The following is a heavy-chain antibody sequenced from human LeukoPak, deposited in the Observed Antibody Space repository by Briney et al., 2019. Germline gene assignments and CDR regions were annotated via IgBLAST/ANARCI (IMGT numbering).Heavy chain of an antibody. CDR3: SRESNPRGGHDAIDF. D-gene: IGHD3-10*01. CDR2: IKGDESKK. J-gene: IGHJ4*01. Sequence: HTAGYLRLSCAVSGFTFSGYWMTWVPQAPGKGLGWVANIKGDESKKYYVDSVKGRFTISRDNAKNSLYLQMNSLRAEDTAVYYYSRESNPRGGHDAIDFWGQGTLVTVSS. V-gene: IGHV3-7*01. CDR1: GFTFSGYW.